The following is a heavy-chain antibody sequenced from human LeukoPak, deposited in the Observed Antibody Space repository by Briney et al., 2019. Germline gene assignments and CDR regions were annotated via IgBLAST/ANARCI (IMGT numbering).Heavy chain of an antibody. V-gene: IGHV4-31*03. CDR1: GGSISSGGYY. J-gene: IGHJ5*02. CDR2: IYYSGST. Sequence: MPSETLSLTCTVSGGSISSGGYYWSWIRQHPGKGLEWIGYIYYSGSTYYNPSLKSRVTISVDTSKNQFSLKLSSVTAADTAVYYCARATERYFVWWFDPWGQGTLVTVSS. D-gene: IGHD3-9*01. CDR3: ARATERYFVWWFDP.